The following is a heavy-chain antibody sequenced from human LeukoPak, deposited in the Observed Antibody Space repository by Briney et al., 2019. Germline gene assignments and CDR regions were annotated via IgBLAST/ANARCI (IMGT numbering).Heavy chain of an antibody. Sequence: GGSLRLSCATSGFTFSSYAMSWVRQAPGKGLEWVSTISGSADSTYYADSVKGRFTISRDNSKNTLYLHMNSLGAEDTALYYCAKLEPIAAAPDYWGQGTLVTVSS. CDR1: GFTFSSYA. CDR2: ISGSADST. D-gene: IGHD6-13*01. CDR3: AKLEPIAAAPDY. J-gene: IGHJ4*02. V-gene: IGHV3-23*01.